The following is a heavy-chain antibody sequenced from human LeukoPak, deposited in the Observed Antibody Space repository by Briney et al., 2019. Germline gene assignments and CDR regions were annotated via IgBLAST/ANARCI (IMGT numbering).Heavy chain of an antibody. CDR1: GFSFGTYR. Sequence: KPGGSLRLSCAASGFSFGTYRMNWVHQAPGKGLEWVSSISEASRNIYYADSVKGRFTVSRDNAKSSLYLQMNSLRAEDTAVYYCARTDYYYSYFDPWGQGTLVTVSS. J-gene: IGHJ5*02. D-gene: IGHD3-22*01. CDR2: ISEASRNI. V-gene: IGHV3-21*01. CDR3: ARTDYYYSYFDP.